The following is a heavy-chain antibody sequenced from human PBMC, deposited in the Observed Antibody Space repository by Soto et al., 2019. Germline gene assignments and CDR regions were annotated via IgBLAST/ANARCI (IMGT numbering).Heavy chain of an antibody. CDR3: ASAGSAGGDSFDP. CDR2: VYYSGNP. J-gene: IGHJ5*02. V-gene: IGHV4-31*03. D-gene: IGHD2-15*01. CDR1: GASILRRGYY. Sequence: SETLSLTCTVSGASILRRGYYWILIRHHPGEGLEWIGFVYYSGNPDYNPTLKSRVSISADTSKNEFSLRLYSVTAADTAVYYCASAGSAGGDSFDPWGPGTLVTVSS.